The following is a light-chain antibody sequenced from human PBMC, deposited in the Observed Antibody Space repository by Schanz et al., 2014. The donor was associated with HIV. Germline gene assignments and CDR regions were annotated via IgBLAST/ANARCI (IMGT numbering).Light chain of an antibody. CDR3: QQSYSTPYT. J-gene: IGKJ2*01. V-gene: IGKV1-39*01. Sequence: DIQMTQSPSTLSASVGDRVTITCRASQSISSWLAWYQQKPGKAPKLLIYGASSLQSGAPSRFSGSGSGTRFTLTISSLQPDDFATYYCQQSYSTPYTFGQGTKVEIK. CDR1: QSISSW. CDR2: GAS.